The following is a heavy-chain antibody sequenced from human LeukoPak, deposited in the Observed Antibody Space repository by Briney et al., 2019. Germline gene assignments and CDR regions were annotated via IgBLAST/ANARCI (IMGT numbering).Heavy chain of an antibody. CDR3: AKRALGSFYYFDY. CDR2: ILGSDGST. J-gene: IGHJ4*02. V-gene: IGHV3-23*01. CDR1: GFGFGSYA. Sequence: GGSLRLSCAASGFGFGSYAMSWVRQTPGKGLEWVSGILGSDGSTYYADSVKGRFTIFRDTSKNTLYLQMNSLRDEDTALYYCAKRALGSFYYFDYWGQGALVTVSS.